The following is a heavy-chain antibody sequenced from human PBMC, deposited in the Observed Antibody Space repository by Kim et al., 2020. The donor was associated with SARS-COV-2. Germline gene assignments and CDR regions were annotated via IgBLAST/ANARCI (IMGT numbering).Heavy chain of an antibody. D-gene: IGHD1-1*01. V-gene: IGHV3-11*06. J-gene: IGHJ6*01. CDR3: ARVYMGTYSGMDV. Sequence: ADSVKGRFSIPRDNAINSMYLQMHSLRAEDTAVYYCARVYMGTYSGMDVWGQGTTVTVSS.